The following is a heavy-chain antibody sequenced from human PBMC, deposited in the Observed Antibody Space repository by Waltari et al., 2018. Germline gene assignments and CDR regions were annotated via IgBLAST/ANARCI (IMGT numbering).Heavy chain of an antibody. CDR2: SSGAGAGA. J-gene: IGHJ4*02. CDR1: GLRVSTTS. D-gene: IGHD4-4*01. CDR3: ATSKGDH. Sequence: DVQLLESGGGLIQPGGSLRLSCAASGLRVSTTSMTWVRQVPGKGLGGGSSSSGAGAGADDAESIKGRFTIARDKSRNTLSLQMNSLRAEDTGLYYCATSKGDHWGQGTLVTVSS. V-gene: IGHV3-23*01.